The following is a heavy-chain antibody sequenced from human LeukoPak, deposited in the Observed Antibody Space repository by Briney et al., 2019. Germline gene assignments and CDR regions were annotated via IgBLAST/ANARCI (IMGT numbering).Heavy chain of an antibody. V-gene: IGHV4-31*03. CDR2: IYYSGST. J-gene: IGHJ6*02. D-gene: IGHD3-10*01. CDR3: ARSLSPWDYGMDV. Sequence: SQTLSLTCTVSGGSISSGGYYWSWIRQHPGKGLEWIGYIYYSGSTYYNPSLKSRVTISVDTSKNQFSLKPSSVTAADTAVYYCARSLSPWDYGMDVWGQGTTVTVSS. CDR1: GGSISSGGYY.